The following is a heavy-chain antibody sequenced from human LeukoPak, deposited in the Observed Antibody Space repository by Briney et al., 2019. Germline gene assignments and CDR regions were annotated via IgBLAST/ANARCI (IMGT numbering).Heavy chain of an antibody. J-gene: IGHJ4*02. CDR3: ARLYSSGWTGFGY. Sequence: SETLSLTCTVSGGSISSYYWSWIRQPPGKGLEWIGYIYYSGSTNYNPSLKSRVTISVDTSKNQFSLKLSSVTAADTAVYYCARLYSSGWTGFGYWGQGTLVTVSS. V-gene: IGHV4-59*01. CDR2: IYYSGST. D-gene: IGHD6-19*01. CDR1: GGSISSYY.